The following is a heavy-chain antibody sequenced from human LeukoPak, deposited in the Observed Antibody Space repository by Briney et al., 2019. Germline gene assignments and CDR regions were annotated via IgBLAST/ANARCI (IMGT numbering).Heavy chain of an antibody. CDR1: GYTFTSYD. CDR3: ARVPREIASI. J-gene: IGHJ3*02. CDR2: MNPASGNT. V-gene: IGHV1-8*01. D-gene: IGHD3-16*02. Sequence: GASVKVSCKASGYTFTSYDINWVRQATGQGLEWMGYMNPASGNTGYAQKFQGRVTMTTDTSISTAYMELSSLRFEDTAVYYCARVPREIASIWGQGTMVTVSS.